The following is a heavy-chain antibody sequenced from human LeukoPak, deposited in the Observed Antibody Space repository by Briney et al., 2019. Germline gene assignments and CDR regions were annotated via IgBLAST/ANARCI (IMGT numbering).Heavy chain of an antibody. V-gene: IGHV4-4*02. J-gene: IGHJ4*02. D-gene: IGHD3-22*01. Sequence: PSETLSLTCAVSGVSISSSNWWTWVRQPPGQGLEWIGEIFHSGSTNYNPSLKSRVTMSVDKSKNQFSLQLNSVTATDTAVYYCATYYESSGYRLDYWGQGTLVTVSS. CDR2: IFHSGST. CDR1: GVSISSSNW. CDR3: ATYYESSGYRLDY.